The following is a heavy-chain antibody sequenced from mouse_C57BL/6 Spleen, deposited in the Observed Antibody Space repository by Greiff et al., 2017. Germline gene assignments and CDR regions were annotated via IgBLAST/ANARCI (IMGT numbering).Heavy chain of an antibody. J-gene: IGHJ1*03. V-gene: IGHV5-2*01. D-gene: IGHD2-14*01. CDR1: EYEFPSHD. CDR2: INSDGGST. CDR3: ARHEGTEWYFDV. Sequence: EVQRVESGGGLVQPGESLKFSCESNEYEFPSHDMSWVRKTPEKRLELVAAINSDGGSTYYPDTMERRFIISRDNTKKTLNLQMSSLRSEATALYYCARHEGTEWYFDVWGTGTTVTVSS.